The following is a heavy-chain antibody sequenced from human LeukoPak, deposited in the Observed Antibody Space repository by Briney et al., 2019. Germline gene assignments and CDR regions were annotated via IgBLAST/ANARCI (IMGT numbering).Heavy chain of an antibody. J-gene: IGHJ4*02. V-gene: IGHV1-69*13. Sequence: ASVKVSCKASGGTFSSYAISWVRQAPGQGLEWMGGIIPIFGTANYAQKFQGRVTITADESTSTAYMELSSLRSEDTAVYYCAREASGYDYGFDYWGQGTLVTVPS. CDR3: AREASGYDYGFDY. CDR1: GGTFSSYA. D-gene: IGHD5-12*01. CDR2: IIPIFGTA.